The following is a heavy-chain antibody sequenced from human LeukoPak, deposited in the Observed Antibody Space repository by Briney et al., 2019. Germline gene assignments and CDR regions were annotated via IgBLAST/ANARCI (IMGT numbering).Heavy chain of an antibody. Sequence: SETLSLTRAVYGGSFSGYYWSWIRQPPGKGLEWIGYIYYSGSTNYNPSLKSRVTISVDTSKNQFSLKLSSVTAADTAVYYCARVLADYGDPPYYYYYGMDVWGQGTTVTVSS. J-gene: IGHJ6*02. V-gene: IGHV4-59*01. D-gene: IGHD4-17*01. CDR2: IYYSGST. CDR3: ARVLADYGDPPYYYYYGMDV. CDR1: GGSFSGYY.